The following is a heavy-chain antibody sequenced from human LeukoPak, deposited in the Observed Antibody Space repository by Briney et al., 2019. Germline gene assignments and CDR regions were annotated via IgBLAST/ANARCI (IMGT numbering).Heavy chain of an antibody. CDR3: AREASIAAAGNRYYYMDV. D-gene: IGHD6-13*01. CDR2: INPSGGST. V-gene: IGHV1-46*01. Sequence: GASVKVSCKASGYTFTSYYMHWVRQAPGQGLKWMGIINPSGGSTSYAQKFQGRVTMTRDTSTSTVYMELSSLRSEDTAVYYCAREASIAAAGNRYYYMDVWGKGTTVTVSS. J-gene: IGHJ6*03. CDR1: GYTFTSYY.